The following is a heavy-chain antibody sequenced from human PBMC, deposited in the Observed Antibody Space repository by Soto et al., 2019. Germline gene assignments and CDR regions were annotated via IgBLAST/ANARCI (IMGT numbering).Heavy chain of an antibody. CDR1: GFTFNYYP. CDR2: ISFDGSNK. D-gene: IGHD6-19*01. CDR3: ARLPGALVAVLYIYPLDGREAMSDVDV. Sequence: QMQLVESGGGVVQPGESLRLSCAASGFTFNYYPMHWVRQTPGKGLEWVAVISFDGSNKYYADSVKGRFTISRDNSTNMLYLQMNSLRAEAAAVYSCARLPGALVAVLYIYPLDGREAMSDVDVWGQGTTVSVSS. J-gene: IGHJ6*02. V-gene: IGHV3-30-3*01.